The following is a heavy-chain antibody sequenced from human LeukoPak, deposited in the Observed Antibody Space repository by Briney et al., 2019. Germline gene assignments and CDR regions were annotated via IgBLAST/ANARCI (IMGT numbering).Heavy chain of an antibody. V-gene: IGHV3-21*01. CDR1: GFTFSSYG. J-gene: IGHJ4*02. D-gene: IGHD3-22*01. CDR2: ISSSSSCI. CDR3: ARDYYDSSGYYDMVDY. Sequence: GGSLRLSCAASGFTFSSYGMHWVRQAPGKGLEWVSSISSSSSCIYYADSVKGRFTISRDNAKNSLYLQMNSLRAEDTAVYYCARDYYDSSGYYDMVDYWGQGTLVTVSS.